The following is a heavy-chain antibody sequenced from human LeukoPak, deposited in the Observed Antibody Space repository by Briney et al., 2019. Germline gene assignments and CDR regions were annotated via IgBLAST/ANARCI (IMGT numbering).Heavy chain of an antibody. V-gene: IGHV4-39*01. CDR1: GGSISSSSYY. J-gene: IGHJ6*03. Sequence: SETLSLTCIVSGGSISSSSYYWGWIRQPPGKGLEWIGSIYYSGSTYYNPSLKSRVTISVDTSKNQFSLKLSSVTAADTAVYYCASSTSYYYYMDVWGKGTTVTVSS. CDR2: IYYSGST. CDR3: ASSTSYYYYMDV.